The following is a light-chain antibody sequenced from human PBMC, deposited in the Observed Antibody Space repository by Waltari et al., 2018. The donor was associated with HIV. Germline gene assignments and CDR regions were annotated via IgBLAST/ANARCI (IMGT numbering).Light chain of an antibody. CDR2: EVS. J-gene: IGLJ2*01. CDR1: SRDVGAFDF. CDR3: SSFTTSNYLL. V-gene: IGLV2-14*01. Sequence: QSALTQPASVSGSPGQSITVSCPGTSRDVGAFDFVSWYQQTPGTAPQLVIYEVSSRPSGSSNRFSGSKSGNTASLTISGLQTEDEADYYCSSFTTSNYLLFGGGTKVTVL.